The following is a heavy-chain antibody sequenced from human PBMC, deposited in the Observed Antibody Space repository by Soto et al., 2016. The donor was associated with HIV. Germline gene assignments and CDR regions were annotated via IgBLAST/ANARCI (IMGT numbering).Heavy chain of an antibody. Sequence: EVQLVEAGGGLVQPGRSLRLSCTSSGFSFDDYAMHWVRQVPGKGLEWVSGISWNSGNIGYADSVKGRFTISRDNTKNSLYLQMNSLRAEDTALYYCARGGWNNWNVDYYYMDVWGKGTTVTVSS. CDR2: ISWNSGNI. D-gene: IGHD1-1*01. CDR3: ARGGWNNWNVDYYYMDV. CDR1: GFSFDDYA. J-gene: IGHJ6*03. V-gene: IGHV3-9*01.